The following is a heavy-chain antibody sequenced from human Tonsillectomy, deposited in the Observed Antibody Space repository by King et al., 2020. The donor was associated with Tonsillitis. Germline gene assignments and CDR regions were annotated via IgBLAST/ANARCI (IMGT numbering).Heavy chain of an antibody. D-gene: IGHD4-11*01. CDR3: AKVSGLQPDYYYGMDV. J-gene: IGHJ6*02. CDR2: ISGSGGST. Sequence: VQLVESGGGLVQPGGSLRLSCAASGFTFSSYAMSWVRQAPGKGLEWVSAISGSGGSTYYADSVKGRFTISRDNSKNTLYLQMNSLIAEDTAVYYCAKVSGLQPDYYYGMDVWGQGTTVTVSS. CDR1: GFTFSSYA. V-gene: IGHV3-23*04.